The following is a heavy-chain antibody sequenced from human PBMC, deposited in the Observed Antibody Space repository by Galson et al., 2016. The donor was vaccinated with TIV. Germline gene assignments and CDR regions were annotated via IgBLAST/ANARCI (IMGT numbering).Heavy chain of an antibody. CDR3: VRAAYCGGDCPYYFDF. D-gene: IGHD2-21*01. J-gene: IGHJ4*02. CDR2: IGTAGDT. V-gene: IGHV3-13*01. CDR1: GFTFSSYD. Sequence: SLRLSCAASGFTFSSYDMHWVRQAAGKGLEWVSSIGTAGDTDYPGSVKGRFTISRENAKSSLYLQMNSLRAGDTAVYFCVRAAYCGGDCPYYFDFWGQGTLVTVSS.